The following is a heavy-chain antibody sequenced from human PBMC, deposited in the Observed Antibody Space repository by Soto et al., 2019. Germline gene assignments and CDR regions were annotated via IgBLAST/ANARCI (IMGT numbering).Heavy chain of an antibody. D-gene: IGHD2-2*01. V-gene: IGHV1-18*01. CDR1: GYTFSNYG. CDR2: ISLYSDGT. CDR3: ARVVPGAEAWFGP. J-gene: IGHJ5*02. Sequence: AAVKVSCKTSGYTFSNYGITWVRQAPGQPLEWLGWISLYSDGTNYAQKFQGRVSMTTDTSTTTAYMELRSLRSDDTAVYYCARVVPGAEAWFGPWGQGTLVTVSS.